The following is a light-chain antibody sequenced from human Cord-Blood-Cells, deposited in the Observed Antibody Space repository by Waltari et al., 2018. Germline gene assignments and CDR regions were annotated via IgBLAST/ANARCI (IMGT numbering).Light chain of an antibody. V-gene: IGLV2-11*01. CDR2: DVI. CDR3: CSYAGSYTWV. J-gene: IGLJ3*02. Sequence: QSALTQPRPVSGSPGQSVTIPCTGTSSDVGGYNHASWYQQHPGKAPKLMIYDVIRRPAGVPDRFSGSKSGNTASLTISGLQAEDEADYYCCSYAGSYTWVFGGGTKLTVL. CDR1: SSDVGGYNH.